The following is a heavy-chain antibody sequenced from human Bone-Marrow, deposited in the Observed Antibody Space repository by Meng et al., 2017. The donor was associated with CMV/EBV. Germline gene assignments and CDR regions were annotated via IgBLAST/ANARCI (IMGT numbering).Heavy chain of an antibody. CDR2: ISGSGGTT. Sequence: GESLKISCAASGFTFSDYYMSWVRQAPGKGLEWVSGISGSGGTTNYADSVKGRFTIFRDNSKNTVYLEMNSLRAEDTAVYYCAKSREWCSSISCFLDYWGQGTLVTVSS. V-gene: IGHV3-23*01. CDR1: GFTFSDYY. CDR3: AKSREWCSSISCFLDY. J-gene: IGHJ4*02. D-gene: IGHD2-2*01.